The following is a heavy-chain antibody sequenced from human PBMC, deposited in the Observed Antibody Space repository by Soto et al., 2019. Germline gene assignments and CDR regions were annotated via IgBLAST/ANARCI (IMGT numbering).Heavy chain of an antibody. J-gene: IGHJ6*03. CDR1: GGSFSGYY. CDR3: ARGGFGSVDYYYYYMDV. D-gene: IGHD3-3*01. V-gene: IGHV4-34*01. Sequence: LSLTCAVYGGSFSGYYWSWIRQPPGKGLEWIGEINHSGSTNYNPSLKSRVTISVDRSKNQFSLKLSSVTAADTAVYYCARGGFGSVDYYYYYMDVWGKGTTVTVSS. CDR2: INHSGST.